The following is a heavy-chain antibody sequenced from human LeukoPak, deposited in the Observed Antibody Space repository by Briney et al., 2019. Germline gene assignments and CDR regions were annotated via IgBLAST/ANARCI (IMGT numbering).Heavy chain of an antibody. D-gene: IGHD2-21*02. Sequence: GGSLRLSCAASGFTFTKYWMTWVRQAPGKGLEWVGNIKQDGSDKNYMDSVKGRFTISRDNAKNSLSLHMTNLRVEDTAIYYCARDVTARNYFDSWGQGTLVTVSS. J-gene: IGHJ4*02. CDR1: GFTFTKYW. CDR2: IKQDGSDK. V-gene: IGHV3-7*01. CDR3: ARDVTARNYFDS.